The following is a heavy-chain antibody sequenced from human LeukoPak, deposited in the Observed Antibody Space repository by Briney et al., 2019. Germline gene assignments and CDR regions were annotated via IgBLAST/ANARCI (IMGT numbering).Heavy chain of an antibody. V-gene: IGHV3-23*01. Sequence: GGSLRLSCAASGFTFSSYAMSWVRQAPGKGLEWVSAISGSGGSTYYADSVKGRFTISRDNSKNTLYLQMNSLRAEDTAAYYCAKDKLLWFGEFIFDYWGQGTLVTVSS. CDR1: GFTFSSYA. D-gene: IGHD3-10*01. CDR2: ISGSGGST. CDR3: AKDKLLWFGEFIFDY. J-gene: IGHJ4*02.